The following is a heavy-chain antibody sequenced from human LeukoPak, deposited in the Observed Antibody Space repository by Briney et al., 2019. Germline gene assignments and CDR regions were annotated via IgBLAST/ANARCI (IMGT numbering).Heavy chain of an antibody. CDR1: GFTFSSYA. J-gene: IGHJ6*02. CDR3: ARYLGGVILDSPMDV. Sequence: PGGSLRLSCAASGFTFSSYAIHWVRQAPGKGLEWVAIMSYDGSNKYYADSVKGRFTISRDNSKNTLYLQMNSLRVEDTAVYYCARYLGGVILDSPMDVWGQGTTVTVSS. V-gene: IGHV3-30-3*01. D-gene: IGHD3-3*01. CDR2: MSYDGSNK.